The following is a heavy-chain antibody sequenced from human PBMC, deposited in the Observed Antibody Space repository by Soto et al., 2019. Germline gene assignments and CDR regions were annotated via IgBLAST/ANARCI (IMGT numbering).Heavy chain of an antibody. CDR2: MNPGSGDT. CDR3: ARVVYSSSSGWFDP. CDR1: GYTFTNND. V-gene: IGHV1-8*02. D-gene: IGHD6-6*01. Sequence: GASVKVSCKASGYTFTNNDVSWVRQATGQGLEWMGWMNPGSGDTGYAQKFQGRVTVTRDISIATAYMELNSLTSEDTAIYYCARVVYSSSSGWFDPWGQGTLVTVSS. J-gene: IGHJ5*02.